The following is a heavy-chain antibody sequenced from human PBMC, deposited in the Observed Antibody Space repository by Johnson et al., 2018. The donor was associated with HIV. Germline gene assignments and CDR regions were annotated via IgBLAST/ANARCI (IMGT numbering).Heavy chain of an antibody. Sequence: VQLVESGGGVVQPGRSLRLSCAASGFTFSSYDMHWVRQATGKGLEWVSAIGTAGDTYYPGSVKGRFTISRDNAKNSLYLQMNSLRAEDTAVYYCARDSAYGGGDCHDAFDIWGQGTMVTVSS. CDR3: ARDSAYGGGDCHDAFDI. CDR1: GFTFSSYD. J-gene: IGHJ3*02. V-gene: IGHV3-13*01. D-gene: IGHD2-21*02. CDR2: IGTAGDT.